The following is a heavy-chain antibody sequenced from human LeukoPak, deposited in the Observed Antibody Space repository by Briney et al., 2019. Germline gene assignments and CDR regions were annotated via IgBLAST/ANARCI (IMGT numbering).Heavy chain of an antibody. J-gene: IGHJ3*02. Sequence: GGSLRLSCAASGFTFSSYGMHWVRQAPGKGLEWVAVISYDGSNKYYADSVKGRFTISSDNSKNTLYLQMNSLRAEDTAVYYCAQDSTWLEAFDIWGQGTMVTVSS. CDR1: GFTFSSYG. D-gene: IGHD5-12*01. CDR3: AQDSTWLEAFDI. CDR2: ISYDGSNK. V-gene: IGHV3-30*18.